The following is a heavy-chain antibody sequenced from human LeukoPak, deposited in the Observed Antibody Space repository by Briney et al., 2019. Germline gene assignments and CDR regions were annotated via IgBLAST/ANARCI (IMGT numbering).Heavy chain of an antibody. CDR1: GFTFSSHW. J-gene: IGHJ4*02. D-gene: IGHD3-10*01. Sequence: PGGSLRLSCAASGFTFSSHWMSWVRQTPGKGLEWVAHINQDGSEKYYVDSVKGRFTISRDNAKNSLYLQMNSLRAEDTAVYYCARDRVWFGELSTVDYWGQGTLVTVSS. V-gene: IGHV3-7*01. CDR2: INQDGSEK. CDR3: ARDRVWFGELSTVDY.